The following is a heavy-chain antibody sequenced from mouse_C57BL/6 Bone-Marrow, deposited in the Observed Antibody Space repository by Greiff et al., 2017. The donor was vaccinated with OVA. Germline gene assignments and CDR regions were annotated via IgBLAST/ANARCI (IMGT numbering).Heavy chain of an antibody. J-gene: IGHJ3*01. Sequence: QVQLKESGAELVRPGTSVKMSCKASGYTFTNYWIGWAKQRPGHGLEWIGDIYPGGGYTNYNEKFKGKATLTADKSSSTAYMQFSSLTSEDSAIYYCARCYYGSSPFAYWGQGTLVTVSA. CDR1: GYTFTNYW. CDR2: IYPGGGYT. D-gene: IGHD1-1*01. CDR3: ARCYYGSSPFAY. V-gene: IGHV1-63*01.